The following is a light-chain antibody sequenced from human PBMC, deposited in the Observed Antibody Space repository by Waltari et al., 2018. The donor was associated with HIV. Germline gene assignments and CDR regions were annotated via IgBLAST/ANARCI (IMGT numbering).Light chain of an antibody. Sequence: QSVLTQPPSASGTPGQGVTISCVGDSSNIGSNYVYWYPQRPGTAPKVLIYRNNQRPAGVPDRVSGSRSGASASLTIRGLRSADEAVYFCATRDGSLKVFGGGTKLTVL. CDR3: ATRDGSLKV. V-gene: IGLV1-47*01. CDR1: SSNIGSNY. CDR2: RNN. J-gene: IGLJ3*02.